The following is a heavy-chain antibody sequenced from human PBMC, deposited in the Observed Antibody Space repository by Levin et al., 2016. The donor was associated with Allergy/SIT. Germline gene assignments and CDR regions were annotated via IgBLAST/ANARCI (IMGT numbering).Heavy chain of an antibody. CDR3: ARTGQQLVGGFDY. V-gene: IGHV3-11*06. CDR1: GFTFSDYY. J-gene: IGHJ4*02. CDR2: ISSSSRSI. D-gene: IGHD6-13*01. Sequence: GESLKISCAASGFTFSDYYMIWIRQAPGKGLEYVSYISSSSRSISYADSVKGRFTISRDNAMNSVYLQMNSLRVEDTAVYYCARTGQQLVGGFDYWGQGALVTVSA.